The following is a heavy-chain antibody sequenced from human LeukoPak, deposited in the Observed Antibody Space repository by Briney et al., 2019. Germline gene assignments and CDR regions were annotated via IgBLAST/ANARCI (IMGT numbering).Heavy chain of an antibody. J-gene: IGHJ1*01. CDR2: IAVSASNT. D-gene: IGHD6-6*01. Sequence: GGSLRLSCAASGFTFNSYAMVWVRQAPGKGLEWVSMIAVSASNTYYADSVKGRFTISRDSSKNTLYLQMNSLTADDTAVYYCATTSQFSFQHWGQGTLVTVSS. CDR1: GFTFNSYA. V-gene: IGHV3-23*01. CDR3: ATTSQFSFQH.